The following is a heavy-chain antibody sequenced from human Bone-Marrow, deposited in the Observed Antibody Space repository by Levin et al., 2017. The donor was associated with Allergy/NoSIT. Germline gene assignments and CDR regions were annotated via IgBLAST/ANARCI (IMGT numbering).Heavy chain of an antibody. CDR3: ARDGSVPLRGYSGYDWGWFDP. Sequence: ASVKVSCKASGGTFSSYAISWVRQAPGQGLEWMGGIIPIFGTANYAQKFQGRVTITADKSTSTAYMELSSLRSEDTAVYYCARDGSVPLRGYSGYDWGWFDPWGQGTLVTVSS. V-gene: IGHV1-69*06. J-gene: IGHJ5*02. CDR1: GGTFSSYA. D-gene: IGHD5-12*01. CDR2: IIPIFGTA.